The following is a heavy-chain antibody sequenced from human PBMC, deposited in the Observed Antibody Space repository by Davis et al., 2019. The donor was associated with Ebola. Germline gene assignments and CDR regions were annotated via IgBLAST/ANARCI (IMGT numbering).Heavy chain of an antibody. CDR2: LFYGGSP. CDR1: GGSISSYY. V-gene: IGHV4-59*01. J-gene: IGHJ5*02. Sequence: LSCTVPGGSISSYYWTWIRQPPGKGLEWMGHLFYGGSPNYNPSLKSRVTISLDTSKNQLSLRLISVTAADTAVYYCARLSPLGLRLGETYNWFDPWGPGTLVTVSS. D-gene: IGHD3-16*01. CDR3: ARLSPLGLRLGETYNWFDP.